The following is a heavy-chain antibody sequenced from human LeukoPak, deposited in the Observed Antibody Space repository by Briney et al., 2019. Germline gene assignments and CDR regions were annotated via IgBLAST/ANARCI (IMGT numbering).Heavy chain of an antibody. V-gene: IGHV1-2*02. D-gene: IGHD3-10*01. Sequence: PGASVKVSFKASGYTFTGYYMHWVRQAPGQGLEWMGWINPNSGGTNYAQKFQGRVTMTRDTSISTAYMELSRLRSDDTAVYYCARVGSPGPLLWFGEFHLFDYWGQGTLVTVSS. J-gene: IGHJ4*02. CDR2: INPNSGGT. CDR3: ARVGSPGPLLWFGEFHLFDY. CDR1: GYTFTGYY.